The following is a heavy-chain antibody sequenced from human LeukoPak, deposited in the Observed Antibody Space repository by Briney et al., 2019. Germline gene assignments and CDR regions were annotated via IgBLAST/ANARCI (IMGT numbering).Heavy chain of an antibody. CDR1: GGSISSSSYY. Sequence: PSETLSLTCTVSGGSISSSSYYWGWIRQPPGKGLEWIGSIYYSGSTYYNPSLKSRVTISVDTSKNQFSLKLSSVTAADTAVYYCARGRGGYYYSWFDPWGQGTLVAVSS. D-gene: IGHD3-22*01. J-gene: IGHJ5*02. CDR2: IYYSGST. V-gene: IGHV4-39*01. CDR3: ARGRGGYYYSWFDP.